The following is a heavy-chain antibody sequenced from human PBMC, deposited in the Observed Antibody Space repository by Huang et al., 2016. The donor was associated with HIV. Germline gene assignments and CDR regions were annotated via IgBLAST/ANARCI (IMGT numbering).Heavy chain of an antibody. V-gene: IGHV4-39*01. Sequence: QLQLQESGPGLVKPSETLSLTCTVSGGSISSSSYYWGWLRQSPGKGLELIGSIYYIGNGYYNPYLKSRVTMFVDRSSNQFSLKMQSVTAADTAVYYCASRTTVTTTSNYHYFYMDVWGKGTTVIVSS. D-gene: IGHD4-17*01. CDR3: ASRTTVTTTSNYHYFYMDV. CDR2: IYYIGNG. J-gene: IGHJ6*03. CDR1: GGSISSSSYY.